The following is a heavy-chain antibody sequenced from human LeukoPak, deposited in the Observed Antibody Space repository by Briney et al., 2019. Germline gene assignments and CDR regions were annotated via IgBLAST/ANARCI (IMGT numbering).Heavy chain of an antibody. CDR3: ARGRGRMHGGWYRYFDY. CDR2: INHSGST. V-gene: IGHV4-34*01. Sequence: SETLSLTCAVYGGSFSGYYWSWIRQPPGKGLEWIGEINHSGSTNYNPSLKSRVTISVDTSKSQFSLKLSSVTAADTAVYYCARGRGRMHGGWYRYFDYWGQGTLVTVSS. J-gene: IGHJ4*02. D-gene: IGHD6-19*01. CDR1: GGSFSGYY.